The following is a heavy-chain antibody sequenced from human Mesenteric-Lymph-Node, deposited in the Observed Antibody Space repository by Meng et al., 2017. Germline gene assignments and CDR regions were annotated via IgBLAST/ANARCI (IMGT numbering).Heavy chain of an antibody. CDR1: GGSISNYY. CDR2: IYSSGST. V-gene: IGHV4-4*07. CDR3: ARGRGYNTNWYEVSAFDI. J-gene: IGHJ3*02. Sequence: SETLSLTCTVSGGSISNYYWSWIRQPAGKGPEWIGRIYSSGSTNYNPSLKSRVTLSVDTSKNQFSLRLSSVTAADTAVYYCARGRGYNTNWYEVSAFDIWGQGTMVTVSS. D-gene: IGHD6-13*01.